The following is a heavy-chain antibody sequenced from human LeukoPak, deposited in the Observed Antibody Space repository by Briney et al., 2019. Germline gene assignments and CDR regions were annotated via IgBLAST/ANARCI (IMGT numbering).Heavy chain of an antibody. D-gene: IGHD3-22*01. CDR2: ISAGSST. J-gene: IGHJ4*02. V-gene: IGHV3-74*01. Sequence: GGSLRLSCAASGFTFSSHWMHWVRQAPGKGLVWVSRISAGSSTSYADSVKGRFTVSRDNAKNTLNLQMDSLRAEDTAVYYCACDRDYYDSSGYYNYWGQGTLVTVSS. CDR3: ACDRDYYDSSGYYNY. CDR1: GFTFSSHW.